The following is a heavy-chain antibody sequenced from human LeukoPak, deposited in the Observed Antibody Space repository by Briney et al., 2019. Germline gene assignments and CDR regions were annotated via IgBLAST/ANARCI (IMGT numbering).Heavy chain of an antibody. CDR2: ISSSSGYT. CDR3: ATHYDILTGYLDY. CDR1: GFTFSDYY. J-gene: IGHJ4*02. V-gene: IGHV3-11*03. D-gene: IGHD3-9*01. Sequence: GGSLRLSCAASGFTFSDYYMSWIRQAPGKGLEWVSYISSSSGYTNYTDSVKGRFTISRDNAKNSLFLQMSSLRAEDTAVYYCATHYDILTGYLDYWGQGTLVTVSS.